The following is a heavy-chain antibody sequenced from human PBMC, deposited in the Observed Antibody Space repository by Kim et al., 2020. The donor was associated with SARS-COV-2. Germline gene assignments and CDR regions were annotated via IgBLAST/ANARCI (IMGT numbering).Heavy chain of an antibody. Sequence: GGSLRLSCAASGFTFSRSAMHWVRQASGKGLECVGRIRTKTNTYATAYTASVKGRFAISRDDSKNMAYLQMNSLKTEDTAVYYCTRLGPEFFQHWGQGTLVTVSS. J-gene: IGHJ1*01. CDR3: TRLGPEFFQH. CDR2: IRTKTNTYAT. D-gene: IGHD3-10*01. V-gene: IGHV3-73*01. CDR1: GFTFSRSA.